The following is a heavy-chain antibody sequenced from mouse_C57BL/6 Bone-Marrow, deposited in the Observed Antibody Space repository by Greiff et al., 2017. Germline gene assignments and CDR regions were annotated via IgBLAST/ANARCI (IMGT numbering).Heavy chain of an antibody. V-gene: IGHV1-78*01. CDR2: IYPRDGST. CDR1: GYTFTDHT. J-gene: IGHJ2*01. Sequence: QVQLQQSDAELVKPGASVKISCKVSGYTFTDHTIHWMKQRPEQGLEWIGYIYPRDGSTKYNEKFKGKATLTADKSSSTAYMQLHSLTSEYSAVYFCARKKGYDYLYYFDYWGQGTTLTVSS. D-gene: IGHD2-4*01. CDR3: ARKKGYDYLYYFDY.